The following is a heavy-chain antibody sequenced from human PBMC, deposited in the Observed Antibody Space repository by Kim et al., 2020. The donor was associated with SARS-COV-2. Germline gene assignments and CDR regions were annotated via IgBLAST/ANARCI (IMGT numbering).Heavy chain of an antibody. Sequence: SVKVSCKASGGTFSSYAISWVRQAPGQGLEWMGGIIPIFGTANYAQKFQGRVTITADESTSTAYMELSSLRSEDTAVYYCASGDGYYGSGSYYYRNYYFDYWGQGTLVTVSS. CDR3: ASGDGYYGSGSYYYRNYYFDY. J-gene: IGHJ4*02. V-gene: IGHV1-69*13. CDR2: IIPIFGTA. D-gene: IGHD3-10*01. CDR1: GGTFSSYA.